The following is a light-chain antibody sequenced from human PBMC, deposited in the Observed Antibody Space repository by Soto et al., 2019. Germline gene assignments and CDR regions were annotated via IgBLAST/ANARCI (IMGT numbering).Light chain of an antibody. CDR2: EVS. CDR1: SGDVGGYYY. CDR3: CSYAGRNTLI. V-gene: IGLV2-14*01. Sequence: QSALTQPASVSGSPGQSITISCTGTSGDVGGYYYVSWYQQLPGKAPKLMISEVSNRPSGVSNRFSGSKSGNTASLTISGLQAEDEADYYCCSYAGRNTLIFGGGTKLTVL. J-gene: IGLJ2*01.